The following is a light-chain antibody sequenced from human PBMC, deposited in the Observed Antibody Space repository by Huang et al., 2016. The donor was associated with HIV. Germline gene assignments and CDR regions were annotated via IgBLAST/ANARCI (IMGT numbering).Light chain of an antibody. CDR2: DAS. J-gene: IGKJ1*01. V-gene: IGKV3-11*01. CDR3: QQRSNWPRT. CDR1: QSVSSY. Sequence: EIALTQSPATLSLSPGERATLSCRASQSVSSYLAWYQQKPGQAPRLLIYDASNRATGIPARCSGSGSGTDFTLTISSLEPEDFAVYYCQQRSNWPRTFGQGTKVETK.